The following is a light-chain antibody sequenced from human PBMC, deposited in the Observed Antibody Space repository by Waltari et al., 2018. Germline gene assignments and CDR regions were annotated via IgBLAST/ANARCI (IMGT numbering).Light chain of an antibody. CDR1: QNLLASSYNKHY. J-gene: IGKJ4*01. V-gene: IGKV4-1*01. Sequence: DIVMTQSPDSLAVSLGERGTINRQSSQNLLASSYNKHYLAWYQQKPGQSPKLLIYWASTRDSGVPDRFSGSGSGTDFTLTITSLQAEDVAVYYCHQHHTAPLTFGGGTKVGIK. CDR2: WAS. CDR3: HQHHTAPLT.